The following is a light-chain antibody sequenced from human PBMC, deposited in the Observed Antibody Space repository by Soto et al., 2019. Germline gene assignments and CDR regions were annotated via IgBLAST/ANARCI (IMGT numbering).Light chain of an antibody. CDR2: GAS. CDR1: QSVSSNY. Sequence: EVVLTQSPGTLSLSPGDRATLSCRASQSVSSNYLAWYQQKPGQAPRLLIYGASSRATGIPDRFSGSGSGTDFTLTISRLEPEDFAVYYCQRYGTSLPLTFRGGTKVEIK. V-gene: IGKV3-20*01. CDR3: QRYGTSLPLT. J-gene: IGKJ4*01.